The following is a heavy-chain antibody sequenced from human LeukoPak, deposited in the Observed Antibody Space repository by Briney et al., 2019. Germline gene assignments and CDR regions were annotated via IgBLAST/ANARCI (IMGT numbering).Heavy chain of an antibody. Sequence: GGSLRLSCAASGFTVSSNYMSWVRQAPGKGLEWVSVIYSGGSTYYADSVKGRFTISRDNSKNTLYLQMNSLRAEDTAVYYCARADYGDYGYYYGMDVWGQETTVTVSS. J-gene: IGHJ6*02. CDR1: GFTVSSNY. V-gene: IGHV3-66*01. D-gene: IGHD4-17*01. CDR3: ARADYGDYGYYYGMDV. CDR2: IYSGGST.